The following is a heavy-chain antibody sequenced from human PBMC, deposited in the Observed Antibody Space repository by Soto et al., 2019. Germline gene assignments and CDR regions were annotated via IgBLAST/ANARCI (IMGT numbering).Heavy chain of an antibody. CDR1: GYTFTSYD. D-gene: IGHD1-1*01. Sequence: ASVKVSCKASGYTFTSYDINWVRQTTGQGLEWMGWMNPNSGNTGYAQKFQGRVTMTRNTPISTAYMELSSLRSEDTAVYYCARGPNVPYYYYYYMDVWGKGTTVTVSS. CDR3: ARGPNVPYYYYYYMDV. CDR2: MNPNSGNT. J-gene: IGHJ6*03. V-gene: IGHV1-8*01.